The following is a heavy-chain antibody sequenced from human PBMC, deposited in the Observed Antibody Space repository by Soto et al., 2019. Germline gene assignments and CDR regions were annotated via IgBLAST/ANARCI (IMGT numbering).Heavy chain of an antibody. V-gene: IGHV4-39*01. CDR1: GGSISSSSYY. CDR2: IYYSGST. Sequence: QLQLQESGPGLVKPSETLSLTCTVSGGSISSSSYYWGWIRQPPGKGLEWIGSIYYSGSTYYNPSLKSRVTISVDTSKNQFSRKRSSVTAADTAVYYCARQVGGYCSSTSCPTLDYWGQGTLVTVSS. D-gene: IGHD2-2*01. CDR3: ARQVGGYCSSTSCPTLDY. J-gene: IGHJ4*02.